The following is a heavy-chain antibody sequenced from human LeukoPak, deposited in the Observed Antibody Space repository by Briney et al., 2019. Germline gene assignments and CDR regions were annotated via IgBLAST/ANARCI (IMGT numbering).Heavy chain of an antibody. V-gene: IGHV3-23*01. Sequence: GGSLRLSCVGSGFSFSSYAMSWVRQAPGKGPEWVSDISGTGSSTYYADSVKGRFTISRDNSKKTVFLQMSGLRVEDTAVYYCAKFRGSPCRGQGTQVTVSS. CDR2: ISGTGSST. CDR3: AKFRGSPC. J-gene: IGHJ4*02. CDR1: GFSFSSYA.